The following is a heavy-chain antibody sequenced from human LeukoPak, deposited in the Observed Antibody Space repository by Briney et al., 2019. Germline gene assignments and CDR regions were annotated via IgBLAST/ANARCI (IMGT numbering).Heavy chain of an antibody. V-gene: IGHV4-34*01. CDR1: GGSFSGYY. J-gene: IGHJ1*01. Sequence: PSETLSLTCAVYGGSFSGYYWSWIRQPLGKGLEWIGEINHSGSTNYNPSLKSRVTISVDTSKNQFSLKLSSVTAADTTVYYCARGAPITCPITLTTTRGGYFQHWGQGTLVTVSS. CDR3: ARGAPITCPITLTTTRGGYFQH. D-gene: IGHD4-17*01. CDR2: INHSGST.